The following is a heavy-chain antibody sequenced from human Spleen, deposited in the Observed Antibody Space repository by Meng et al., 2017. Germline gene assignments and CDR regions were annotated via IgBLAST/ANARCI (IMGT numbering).Heavy chain of an antibody. V-gene: IGHV4-34*02. Sequence: QVQLQQWGARMLKPSETLYHPCAVYGGSFSNYYWSWIRQSPVKGLEWIGEINDSGTTKSNPSLKSRVTISLDTSKNQFSLNLSSVTAADTAVFYCAGGGSLPMVLSYWGQGSLVTVSS. CDR1: GGSFSNYY. CDR3: AGGGSLPMVLSY. D-gene: IGHD3-10*01. CDR2: INDSGTT. J-gene: IGHJ4*02.